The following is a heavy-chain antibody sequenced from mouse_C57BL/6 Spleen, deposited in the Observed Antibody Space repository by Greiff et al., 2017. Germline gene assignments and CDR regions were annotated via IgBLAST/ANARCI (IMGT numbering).Heavy chain of an antibody. CDR2: IYPGSGST. J-gene: IGHJ2*01. CDR3: ARLPIYYDYDGFDY. V-gene: IGHV1-55*01. CDR1: GYTFTSYW. D-gene: IGHD2-4*01. Sequence: VQLQQPGAELVKPGASVKMSCKASGYTFTSYWLTWVKQRPGQGLEWIGDIYPGSGSTNYNEKFKSKATLTVDTSSSTAYMQLSSLTSEDSAVYYCARLPIYYDYDGFDYWGQGTTLTVSS.